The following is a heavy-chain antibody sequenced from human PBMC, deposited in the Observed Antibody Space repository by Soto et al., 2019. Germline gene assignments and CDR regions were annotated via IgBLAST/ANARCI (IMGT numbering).Heavy chain of an antibody. V-gene: IGHV4-30-4*01. Sequence: SETLSLTCTVSGGSISSCDYYWSWIRQPPGKGLEWIGYIYYSGSTYYNPSLKSRVTISVDTSKNQFSLKLSSVTAADTAVYYCAREREYYGSGSANWFDPWGQGTLVTVSS. D-gene: IGHD3-10*01. CDR1: GGSISSCDYY. CDR2: IYYSGST. J-gene: IGHJ5*02. CDR3: AREREYYGSGSANWFDP.